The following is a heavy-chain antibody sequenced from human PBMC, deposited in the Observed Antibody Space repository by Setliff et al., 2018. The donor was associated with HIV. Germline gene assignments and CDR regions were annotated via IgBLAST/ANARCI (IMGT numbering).Heavy chain of an antibody. J-gene: IGHJ4*02. CDR2: IRHTGST. CDR1: GCSMGSHY. Sequence: SETLSLTCVISGCSMGSHYWSWIRQSPGKGLEWIGFIRHTGSTSYNPSLKGRVIISTDTRNHFSLNLYSMTAPDTAVYYFARYRYGDTDISLDYWGQGALVTVSS. D-gene: IGHD3-10*01. V-gene: IGHV4-59*11. CDR3: ARYRYGDTDISLDY.